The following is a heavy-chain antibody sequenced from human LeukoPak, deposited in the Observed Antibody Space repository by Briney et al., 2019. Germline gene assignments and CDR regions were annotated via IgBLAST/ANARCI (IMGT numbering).Heavy chain of an antibody. D-gene: IGHD6-19*01. CDR3: ARVRIIAVAGTPYYYYYMDV. V-gene: IGHV3-23*01. Sequence: PGGSLRLSCAASGFTFSSYAMSWVRQAPGKGLEWVSAISGSGGSTYYADSVKGRFTISRDNAKNSLYLQMNSLRAEDTVVYYCARVRIIAVAGTPYYYYYMDVWGKGTTVTISS. J-gene: IGHJ6*03. CDR2: ISGSGGST. CDR1: GFTFSSYA.